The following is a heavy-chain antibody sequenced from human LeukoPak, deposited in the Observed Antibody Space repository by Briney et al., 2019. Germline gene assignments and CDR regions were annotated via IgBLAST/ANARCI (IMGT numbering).Heavy chain of an antibody. CDR3: ARGGAVAEDY. D-gene: IGHD6-19*01. J-gene: IGHJ4*02. Sequence: SETLSLTCAVSNGSVSSSNCWSWVRQPPGKGLEWIGEIYHSGSTNYNPSLKSRVTTSVDKSKNQFSLKLSSVTAADTAVYYCARGGAVAEDYWGQGTLVTVSS. CDR2: IYHSGST. V-gene: IGHV4-4*02. CDR1: NGSVSSSNC.